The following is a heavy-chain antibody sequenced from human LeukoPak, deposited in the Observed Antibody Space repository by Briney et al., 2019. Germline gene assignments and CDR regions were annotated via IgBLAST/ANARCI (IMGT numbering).Heavy chain of an antibody. CDR3: ARSLGYCTNGVCYTVYFDY. Sequence: SETLSLTCSVSGDSISIYYWSWIRQPPGKGLEWIGEINHSGSTNYNPSLKSRVTISVDTSKNQFSLKLSSVTAADTAVYYCARSLGYCTNGVCYTVYFDYWGQGTLVTVSS. D-gene: IGHD2-8*01. J-gene: IGHJ4*02. V-gene: IGHV4-34*01. CDR1: GDSISIYY. CDR2: INHSGST.